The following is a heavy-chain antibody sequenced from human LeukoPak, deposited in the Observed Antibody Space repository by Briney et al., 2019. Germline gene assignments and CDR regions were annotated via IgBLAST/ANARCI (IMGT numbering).Heavy chain of an antibody. Sequence: SETLSLTCAVYGGSFSGYYWSWIRQPPGKGLEWIGEINHSGSTNYNPSLKSRVTISVDTSKNQFSLKLSSVTAADTAVYYCARGGSGWNYYYYYMDVWGKGTTVTISS. D-gene: IGHD6-19*01. V-gene: IGHV4-34*01. CDR2: INHSGST. J-gene: IGHJ6*03. CDR1: GGSFSGYY. CDR3: ARGGSGWNYYYYYMDV.